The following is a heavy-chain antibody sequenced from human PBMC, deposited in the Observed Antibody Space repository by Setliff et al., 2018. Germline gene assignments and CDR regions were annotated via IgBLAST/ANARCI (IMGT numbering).Heavy chain of an antibody. CDR2: IYYSGST. D-gene: IGHD3-3*01. Sequence: KPSETLSLTCTVSGGSISSSSYYWGWIRQPPGKGLEWIGSIYYSGSTYYNPSLKSRVTISVDTSKNQFSLKLSSVTAADTAVYYCASTPDGDLYYNFWSGHYLTLDYWGQGTLVTVSS. CDR1: GGSISSSSYY. CDR3: ASTPDGDLYYNFWSGHYLTLDY. V-gene: IGHV4-39*01. J-gene: IGHJ4*02.